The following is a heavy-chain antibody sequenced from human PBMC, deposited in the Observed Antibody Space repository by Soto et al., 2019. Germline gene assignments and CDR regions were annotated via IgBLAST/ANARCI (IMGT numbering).Heavy chain of an antibody. CDR2: ISSSSSYI. CDR3: ARDKNGPYYDSSGHDAFDI. Sequence: GGSLRLSCAASGFTFSGYSMNWVRQAPGKGLEWVSSISSSSSYIYYADSVKGRFTISRDNAKNSLYLQMNSLRAEDTAVYYCARDKNGPYYDSSGHDAFDIWGQGTMVTVSS. V-gene: IGHV3-21*01. D-gene: IGHD3-22*01. CDR1: GFTFSGYS. J-gene: IGHJ3*02.